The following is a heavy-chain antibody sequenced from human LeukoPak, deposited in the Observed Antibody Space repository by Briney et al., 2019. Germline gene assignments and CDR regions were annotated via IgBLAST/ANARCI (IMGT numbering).Heavy chain of an antibody. D-gene: IGHD6-13*01. CDR2: IYTSGGT. CDR3: AREAYSSSWMDAFDI. V-gene: IGHV4-61*02. CDR1: GGSISSGSYY. J-gene: IGHJ3*02. Sequence: SETLSLTCTVSGGSISSGSYYWSWIRQPAGKGLEWIGRIYTSGGTNYNPSLKSRVTISVDTSKNQFSLKLSSVTAADTAVYYCAREAYSSSWMDAFDIWGQGTMVTVSS.